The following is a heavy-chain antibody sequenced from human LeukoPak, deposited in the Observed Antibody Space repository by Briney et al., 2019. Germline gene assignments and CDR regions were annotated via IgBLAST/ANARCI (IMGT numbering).Heavy chain of an antibody. CDR1: GFTFSRFG. CDR2: ISSTGNPI. CDR3: VQKGGTDY. V-gene: IGHV3-48*02. D-gene: IGHD2-15*01. J-gene: IGHJ4*02. Sequence: GALRLSCAASGFTFSRFGMNWVRQAQGKGLEWVSHISSTGNPIYYADSVKGRFTSSRDNARNSLYLQMNSLRDDDTAVYYCVQKGGTDYWGRGTLVTVSS.